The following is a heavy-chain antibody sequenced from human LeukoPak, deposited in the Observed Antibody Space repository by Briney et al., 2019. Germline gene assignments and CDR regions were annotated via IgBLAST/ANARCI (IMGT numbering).Heavy chain of an antibody. J-gene: IGHJ4*02. D-gene: IGHD4/OR15-4a*01. CDR2: IYTSGST. CDR1: GGSISSYY. CDR3: ARVGSYFDANGPKGLVTDY. Sequence: SETLSLTCTVSGGSISSYYWSWIRQPAGKGLEWIGRIYTSGSTNYNPSLKSRVTMSVDTSKNQFSLKLSSVTAADTAVYYCARVGSYFDANGPKGLVTDYWGQGTLVTVSS. V-gene: IGHV4-4*07.